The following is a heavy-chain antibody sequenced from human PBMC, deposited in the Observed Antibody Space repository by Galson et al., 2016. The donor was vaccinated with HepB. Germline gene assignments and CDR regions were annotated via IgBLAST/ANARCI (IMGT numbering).Heavy chain of an antibody. CDR1: GYTFNDYY. J-gene: IGHJ6*04. Sequence: SVKVSCKASGYTFNDYYMHWVRQAPGQGLEWMGWINPRSGGTRFAQTFQGRVTITRDTSLTTVFLELSSLRSDDTAVYYCAQDRAKQQVSRVAVGAGMDVWGKGTTVTVSS. V-gene: IGHV1-2*02. CDR2: INPRSGGT. D-gene: IGHD1/OR15-1a*01. CDR3: AQDRAKQQVSRVAVGAGMDV.